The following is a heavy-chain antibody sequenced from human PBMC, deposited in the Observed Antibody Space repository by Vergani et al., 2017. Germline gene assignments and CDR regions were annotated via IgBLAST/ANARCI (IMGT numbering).Heavy chain of an antibody. J-gene: IGHJ5*01. CDR2: INTIGDYT. CDR1: GFSFTTYA. CDR3: AKGGWNYWFDS. V-gene: IGHV3-23*01. Sequence: EVQLLESGGDLVQPGGSLRLSCAASGFSFTTYAMSLVRQAPGKGLEWVSTINTIGDYTRYGDSLKGRFTISRDNSKSTLYLQMNSLRAEDTAIYYCAKGGWNYWFDSWGQGTLVIVS. D-gene: IGHD1-1*01.